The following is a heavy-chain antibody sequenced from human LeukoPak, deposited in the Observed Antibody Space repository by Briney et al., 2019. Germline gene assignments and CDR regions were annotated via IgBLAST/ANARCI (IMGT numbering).Heavy chain of an antibody. Sequence: GGSLRLSCAASGFTFSSYAMSWVRQAPGKGLEWVSAISDIGGGTYYADSVRGRFTISRDNSKNTLYLQMNSLRAEDTAVYYCAKDKSSNWLRWGQGTLVTVSS. V-gene: IGHV3-23*01. CDR1: GFTFSSYA. CDR2: ISDIGGGT. CDR3: AKDKSSNWLR. J-gene: IGHJ4*02. D-gene: IGHD6-13*01.